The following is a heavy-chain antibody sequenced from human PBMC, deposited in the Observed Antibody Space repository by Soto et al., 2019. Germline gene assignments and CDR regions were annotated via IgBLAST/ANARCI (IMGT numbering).Heavy chain of an antibody. CDR1: GGTFDNYA. Sequence: ASVKVSCKASGGTFDNYAVSWVRQAPGQGLEWMGGIIPMFETVNYAQRFQGRLTIAADESTSTAYMELTSLTSADTAIYFCARGLRTGNYGMDVWGQGTTVTVSS. CDR3: ARGLRTGNYGMDV. V-gene: IGHV1-69*13. J-gene: IGHJ6*02. D-gene: IGHD2-15*01. CDR2: IIPMFETV.